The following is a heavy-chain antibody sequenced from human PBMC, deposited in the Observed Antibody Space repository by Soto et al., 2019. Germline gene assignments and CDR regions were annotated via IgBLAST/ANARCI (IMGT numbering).Heavy chain of an antibody. Sequence: EVQLLESGGGLVQPGGSLRLSCAASGFIFSNYAMSWVRQAPGKGLEWVSTISATGSTTYYADSVKGRFTISRDNSKNTLCLQMNSLRAEDTAVYYCASGSYSRDHLDYWGQGTLVTVSS. D-gene: IGHD1-26*01. CDR1: GFIFSNYA. V-gene: IGHV3-23*01. J-gene: IGHJ4*02. CDR3: ASGSYSRDHLDY. CDR2: ISATGSTT.